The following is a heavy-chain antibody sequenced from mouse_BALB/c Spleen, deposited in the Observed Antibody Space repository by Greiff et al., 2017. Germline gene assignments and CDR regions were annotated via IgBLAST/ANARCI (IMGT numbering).Heavy chain of an antibody. CDR1: GYSITSDYA. Sequence: EVQLQQSGPGLVKPSQSLSLTCTVTGYSITSDYAWNWIRQFPGNKLEWMGYISYSGSTSYNPSLKSRISITRDTSKNQFFLQLNSVTTEDTATYYCARGGSTTAWFAYWGQGTLVTVSA. CDR2: ISYSGST. CDR3: ARGGSTTAWFAY. D-gene: IGHD2-14*01. V-gene: IGHV3-2*02. J-gene: IGHJ3*01.